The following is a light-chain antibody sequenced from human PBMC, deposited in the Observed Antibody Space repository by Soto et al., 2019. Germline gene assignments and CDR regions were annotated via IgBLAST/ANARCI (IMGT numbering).Light chain of an antibody. CDR3: QQYNSYPWT. V-gene: IGKV1-39*01. J-gene: IGKJ1*01. CDR2: ATS. CDR1: QTISNY. Sequence: DIQMTQSPSSLSASVGDRVTITCRASQTISNYLNWYQQRPGRAPKLLIYATSTLQGGVPSRFSGSGSGTEFTLTISSLQPDDFATYYCQQYNSYPWTFGQGTKVDIK.